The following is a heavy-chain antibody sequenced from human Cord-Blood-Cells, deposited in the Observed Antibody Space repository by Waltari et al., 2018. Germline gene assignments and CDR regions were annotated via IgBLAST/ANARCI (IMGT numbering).Heavy chain of an antibody. CDR2: MNPNSGNT. V-gene: IGHV1-8*01. D-gene: IGHD6-13*01. CDR3: ARGPWSSSWEIYYYYYYGMDV. J-gene: IGHJ6*02. Sequence: QVQLVQSGAEVKKPGASVKVSCKASGYTFTSYDINWVRQATGPALEWMGWMNPNSGNTGYAQKFQGRVTMTRNTSISTAYMELSSLRSEDTAVYYCARGPWSSSWEIYYYYYYGMDVWGQGTTVTVSS. CDR1: GYTFTSYD.